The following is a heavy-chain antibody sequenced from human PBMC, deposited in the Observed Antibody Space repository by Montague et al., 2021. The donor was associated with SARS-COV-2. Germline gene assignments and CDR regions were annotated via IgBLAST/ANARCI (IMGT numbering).Heavy chain of an antibody. D-gene: IGHD3-16*01. J-gene: IGHJ3*02. CDR3: ARVRAIYDYVWGSYRPGAFDI. CDR1: GFTFSDYY. V-gene: IGHV3-11*05. CDR2: ISSSSSYT. Sequence: LSLTCAASGFTFSDYYMSWIRQAPGKGLEWVSYISSSSSYTNYADSVKGRFTISRDNAKNSLYLQMNSLRAEDTAVYYCARVRAIYDYVWGSYRPGAFDIWGQGTMVTVSS.